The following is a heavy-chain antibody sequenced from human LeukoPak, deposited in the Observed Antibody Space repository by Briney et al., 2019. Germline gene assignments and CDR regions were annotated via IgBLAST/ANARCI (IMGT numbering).Heavy chain of an antibody. CDR3: AKNGHRVSMAGPL. Sequence: VGSLRLSCAASGFTFSSYAMSWVRQTPGKGLEWVSAISGSGGSTYYADSVKGRLTISRDNSKNTLYLQMNSLRAEDTAVYYCAKNGHRVSMAGPLWGQGTLVTVSS. CDR2: ISGSGGST. J-gene: IGHJ4*02. D-gene: IGHD2/OR15-2a*01. CDR1: GFTFSSYA. V-gene: IGHV3-23*01.